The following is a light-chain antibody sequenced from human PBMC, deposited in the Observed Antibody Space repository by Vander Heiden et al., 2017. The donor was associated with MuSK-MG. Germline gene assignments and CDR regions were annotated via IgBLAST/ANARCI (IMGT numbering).Light chain of an antibody. J-gene: IGLJ2*01. CDR3: QSADSSGNYVV. CDR1: ALPKQY. V-gene: IGLV3-25*03. CDR2: KDS. Sequence: SYELPQPPSVSVSPGQTARITCSGDALPKQYAYWYQQKPGQAPVLVIYKDSERPSGIPERFSGSSSGTTVTLTISGVQAEDEADYYCQSADSSGNYVVFGGGTKLTVL.